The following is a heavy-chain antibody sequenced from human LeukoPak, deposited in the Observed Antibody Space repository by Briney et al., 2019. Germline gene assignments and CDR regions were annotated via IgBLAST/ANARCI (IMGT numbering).Heavy chain of an antibody. J-gene: IGHJ4*02. CDR1: GGSISSYY. V-gene: IGHV4-59*08. CDR3: ARQAGGTSGPFDY. D-gene: IGHD4-23*01. CDR2: IYYSGST. Sequence: SETLSLTCTVSGGSISSYYWSWIRQPPGKGLEWIGYIYYSGSTNYNPSLKSRVTISVDTSKNQFSLKLSSVTAADTAVYYCARQAGGTSGPFDYWGRGTLVTVSS.